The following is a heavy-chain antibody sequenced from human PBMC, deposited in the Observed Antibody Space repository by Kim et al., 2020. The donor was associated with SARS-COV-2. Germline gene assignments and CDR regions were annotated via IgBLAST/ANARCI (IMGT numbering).Heavy chain of an antibody. CDR1: GGSISSGGYY. D-gene: IGHD2-2*01. V-gene: IGHV4-31*03. CDR2: IYYSGST. J-gene: IGHJ6*02. Sequence: SETLSLTCTVSGGSISSGGYYWSWIRQHPGKGLEWIGYIYYSGSTYYNPSLKSRVTISVDTSKNQFSLKLSSVTAADTAVYYCARDLVVPAADFYYYYGMDVWGQGTTVTVSS. CDR3: ARDLVVPAADFYYYYGMDV.